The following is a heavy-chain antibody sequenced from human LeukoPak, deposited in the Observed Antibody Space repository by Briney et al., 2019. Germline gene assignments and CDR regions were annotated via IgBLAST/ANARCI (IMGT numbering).Heavy chain of an antibody. CDR2: IIPIFGTA. V-gene: IGHV1-69*05. D-gene: IGHD1-26*01. CDR1: GGTFSSYA. CDR3: ASSGSYGVWYFDY. Sequence: SVKVSCKASGGTFSSYAISWVRQAPGQGLEWMGGIIPIFGTANYAQKFQGRVTITTDESTSTAYMELSSLRSEDMAVYYCASSGSYGVWYFDYWGQGTLVTVSS. J-gene: IGHJ4*02.